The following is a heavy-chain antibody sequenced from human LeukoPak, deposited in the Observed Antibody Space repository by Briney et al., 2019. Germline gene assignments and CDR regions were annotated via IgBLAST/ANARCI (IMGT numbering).Heavy chain of an antibody. J-gene: IGHJ4*02. CDR1: GGSINSGSYY. CDR2: IYTSGST. CDR3: ATHPSSVAAFFY. Sequence: NTSETLSLTCTVSGGSINSGSYYWSWIRQPAGKGLEWIGRIYTSGSTNYNPSLKSRVTISVDTSKNQFSLKLSSVTAADTAVYYCATHPSSVAAFFYWGQGALVTVSS. D-gene: IGHD6-19*01. V-gene: IGHV4-61*02.